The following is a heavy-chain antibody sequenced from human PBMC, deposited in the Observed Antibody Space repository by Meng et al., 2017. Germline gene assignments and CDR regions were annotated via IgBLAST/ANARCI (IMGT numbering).Heavy chain of an antibody. CDR3: ARSKDGYNYWYFDL. J-gene: IGHJ2*01. D-gene: IGHD5-24*01. V-gene: IGHV1-69*02. Sequence: QFQLVKSGAEVKKPGSSVKVSCKASGGTFSSYTISWVRQAPGQGLEWMGRIIPILGIANYAQKFQGRVTITADKSTSTAYMELSSLRSEDTAVYYCARSKDGYNYWYFDLWGRGTLVTVSS. CDR1: GGTFSSYT. CDR2: IIPILGIA.